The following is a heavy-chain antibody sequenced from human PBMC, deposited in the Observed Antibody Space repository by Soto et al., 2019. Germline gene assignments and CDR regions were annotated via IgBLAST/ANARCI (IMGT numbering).Heavy chain of an antibody. J-gene: IGHJ4*02. CDR1: GYSFAGYW. CDR2: IDPSDSQT. CDR3: ARQIYDSDTGPNFQYYFDS. Sequence: ESLKISCKGSGYSFAGYWIAWVRQKPGKGLEWMGRIDPSDSQTYYSPSFRGHVTISVTKSITTVFLQWSSLRASDTAMYYCARQIYDSDTGPNFQYYFDSWGQGTPVTVSS. V-gene: IGHV5-10-1*01. D-gene: IGHD3-22*01.